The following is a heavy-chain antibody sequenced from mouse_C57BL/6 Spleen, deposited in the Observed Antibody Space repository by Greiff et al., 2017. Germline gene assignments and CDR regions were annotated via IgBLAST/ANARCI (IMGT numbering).Heavy chain of an antibody. V-gene: IGHV1-42*01. CDR3: AREGYYFDD. CDR1: GYSFTGYY. Sequence: VQLQQSGPELVKPGASVKISCKASGYSFTGYYMNWVKQSPEKSLEWIGEINPSTGGTTYNQKFKAKATLTVDKSSSTAYMQLKSLTSEDSAVYYCAREGYYFDDWGQGTTLTVSS. CDR2: INPSTGGT. J-gene: IGHJ2*01.